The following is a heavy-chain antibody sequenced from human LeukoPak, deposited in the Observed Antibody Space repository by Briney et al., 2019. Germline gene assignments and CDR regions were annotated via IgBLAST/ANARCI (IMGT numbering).Heavy chain of an antibody. J-gene: IGHJ4*02. CDR1: GFTFSSYS. Sequence: GGSLRLSCAASGFTFSSYSMNWVRQAPGKGLEWVSSISSSSSYIYYADSVKGRFTISRDNAKNSLYLQMNSLRAEDTAVYYCARYGQQLVSDYWGQGTLLTVSS. V-gene: IGHV3-21*01. D-gene: IGHD6-13*01. CDR2: ISSSSSYI. CDR3: ARYGQQLVSDY.